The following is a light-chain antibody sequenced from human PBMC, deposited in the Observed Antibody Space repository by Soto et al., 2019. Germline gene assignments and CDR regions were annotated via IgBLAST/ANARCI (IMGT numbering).Light chain of an antibody. Sequence: EIGMTQSPATLSVSPGERATLSCRASQSVNSNYLAWYQQKPGQAPRLLIYGISYRATGIPARFSGSGSGTDFALTISGLEPEDFAVYYCQQRTNWPWTFGQGTKVAIK. CDR3: QQRTNWPWT. V-gene: IGKV3-11*01. J-gene: IGKJ1*01. CDR1: QSVNSNY. CDR2: GIS.